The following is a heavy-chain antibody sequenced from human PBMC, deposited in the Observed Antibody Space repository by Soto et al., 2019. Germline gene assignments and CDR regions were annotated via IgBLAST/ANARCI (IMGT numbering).Heavy chain of an antibody. CDR2: ISSSSSYI. Sequence: EVQLVESGGGLVKPGGSLRLSCAASGFTFSSYSMNWVHQAPGKGLEWVSSISSSSSYIYYEDSVKGRFTISRDNAKNSLFLQRNSQRAEDTAVYYCARVGPLYCSSTSCYDYYYYGMDVWGQGTTVTVSS. D-gene: IGHD2-2*01. V-gene: IGHV3-21*01. CDR1: GFTFSSYS. CDR3: ARVGPLYCSSTSCYDYYYYGMDV. J-gene: IGHJ6*02.